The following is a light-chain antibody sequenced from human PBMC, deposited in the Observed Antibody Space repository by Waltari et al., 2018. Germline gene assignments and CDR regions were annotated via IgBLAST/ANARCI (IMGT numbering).Light chain of an antibody. V-gene: IGKV3-11*01. CDR2: DAV. CDR3: QLQTNRTPGLT. CDR1: QCSGSN. Sequence: VLTQSPATLSLTPGETATLSCRATQCSGSNLACYQPKPGQPPRLLIYDAVIRATGTPARFSGSESGSDFNYTISGLEPEDFAVYYCQLQTNRTPGLTFGGGTKVQIK. J-gene: IGKJ4*01.